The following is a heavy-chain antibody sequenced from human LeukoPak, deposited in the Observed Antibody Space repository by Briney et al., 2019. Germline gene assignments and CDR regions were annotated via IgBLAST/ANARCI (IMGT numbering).Heavy chain of an antibody. CDR1: GYSISSGYY. D-gene: IGHD3-10*01. Sequence: SETLSLTCSVSGYSISSGYYWGWIRQPPGQGLEWIGSISHSGSTYYNPSLKSRVTISVDTSKNQFSLKLSSVTAADTAVYYCARGHTRITMLRGSRSAYYFDYWGQGTLVTVSS. V-gene: IGHV4-38-2*02. CDR3: ARGHTRITMLRGSRSAYYFDY. J-gene: IGHJ4*02. CDR2: ISHSGST.